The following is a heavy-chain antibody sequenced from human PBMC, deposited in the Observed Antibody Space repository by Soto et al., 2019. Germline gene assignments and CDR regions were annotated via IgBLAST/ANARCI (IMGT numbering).Heavy chain of an antibody. CDR2: ISYDGNNK. D-gene: IGHD2-15*01. CDR3: ARAGCDGGSCYTLVGLRYGMDV. Sequence: QVQLVESGGGVVQPGRSLRLSCAASGFILSTYAMYWVRQAPGKGLEWVAVISYDGNNKYYAGSVKGRFTISRDNSKNTQYLQMNSLRAEDTAVYYCARAGCDGGSCYTLVGLRYGMDVWGQGTTVTVSS. J-gene: IGHJ6*02. V-gene: IGHV3-30-3*01. CDR1: GFILSTYA.